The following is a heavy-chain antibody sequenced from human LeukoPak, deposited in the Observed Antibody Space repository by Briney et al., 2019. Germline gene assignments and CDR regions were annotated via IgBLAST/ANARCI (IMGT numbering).Heavy chain of an antibody. D-gene: IGHD3-3*01. Sequence: SDTLSLTCAVYGGSFSGYYWSWIRQPPGKGLEWIGEINHSGSTNYNPSLKSRVTISVDTSKNQFSLKLSSVTAADTAVYYCARGGIFGVVKKIKNYFDYWGQGTLVTVSS. CDR3: ARGGIFGVVKKIKNYFDY. J-gene: IGHJ4*02. CDR1: GGSFSGYY. V-gene: IGHV4-34*01. CDR2: INHSGST.